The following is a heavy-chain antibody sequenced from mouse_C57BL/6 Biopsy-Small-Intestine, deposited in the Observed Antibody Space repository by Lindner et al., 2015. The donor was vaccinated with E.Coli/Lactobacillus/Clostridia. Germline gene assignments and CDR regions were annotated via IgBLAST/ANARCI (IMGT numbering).Heavy chain of an antibody. CDR3: AAERATINLLDY. D-gene: IGHD1-2*01. CDR1: GYTFTNYG. J-gene: IGHJ4*01. CDR2: INPGNGDT. V-gene: IGHV1-84*02. Sequence: SVKVSCKASGYTFTNYGFTWVRQAPGQRLEWMGWINPGNGDTKYSQTFQGRVVFTRDTSASTTFMELSSLRSEDSAVYYCAAERATINLLDYWGQGTLVTVSS.